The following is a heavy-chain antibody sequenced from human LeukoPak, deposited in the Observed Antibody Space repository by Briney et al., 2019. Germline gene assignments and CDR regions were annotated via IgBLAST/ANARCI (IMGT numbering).Heavy chain of an antibody. Sequence: ASVKVSCRASGYTFTSYYMHWVRQAPGQGPEWMGIINPSGGSTSYAQKFQGRVTMTRDTSTSTVYMELSSLRSEDTAVYYCARDVRMATISKTFDYWGQGTLVTVSS. V-gene: IGHV1-46*01. J-gene: IGHJ4*02. CDR1: GYTFTSYY. CDR2: INPSGGST. CDR3: ARDVRMATISKTFDY. D-gene: IGHD5-24*01.